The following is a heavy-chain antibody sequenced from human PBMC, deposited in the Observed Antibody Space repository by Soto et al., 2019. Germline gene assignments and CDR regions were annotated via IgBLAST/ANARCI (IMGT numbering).Heavy chain of an antibody. CDR1: GGSISSGGYY. CDR3: ASAKKGIAAAENWFDH. D-gene: IGHD6-13*01. J-gene: IGHJ5*02. Sequence: SETLSLTCTVSGGSISSGGYYWSWIRQHPGKGLEGIGYIYYSGSTYYNPSLKSRVTISVDTSKNQFSLKLSYVTAAGTAVYYCASAKKGIAAAENWFDHWGQGTLVTVSS. V-gene: IGHV4-31*03. CDR2: IYYSGST.